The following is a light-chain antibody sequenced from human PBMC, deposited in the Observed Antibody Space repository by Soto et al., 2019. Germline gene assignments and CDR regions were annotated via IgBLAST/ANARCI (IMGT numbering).Light chain of an antibody. Sequence: QSALTQPPSASGSPGQSVTISCTGTSSDVGGYDYVSWYQHHPGKAPKLMIYEVSLRPSGVPDRFSGSKSGNTASLTVSGLQAEDEADYYCSSYAGSNNVVFGGGTKLTVL. CDR2: EVS. CDR1: SSDVGGYDY. V-gene: IGLV2-8*01. CDR3: SSYAGSNNVV. J-gene: IGLJ3*02.